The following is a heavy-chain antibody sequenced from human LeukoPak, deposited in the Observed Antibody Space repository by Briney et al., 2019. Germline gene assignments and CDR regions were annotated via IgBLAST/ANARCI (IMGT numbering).Heavy chain of an antibody. CDR3: AKPVVAATLGLFDP. CDR2: IKQDGSEK. Sequence: PGGSLRLSCAASGFTFSSYWMSWVCQAPGKGLEWVANIKQDGSEKYYVDSVKGRFTISRDNSKNTLYLQMNSLRAEDTAVYYCAKPVVAATLGLFDPWGQGTLVTVSS. D-gene: IGHD2-15*01. CDR1: GFTFSSYW. V-gene: IGHV3-7*03. J-gene: IGHJ5*02.